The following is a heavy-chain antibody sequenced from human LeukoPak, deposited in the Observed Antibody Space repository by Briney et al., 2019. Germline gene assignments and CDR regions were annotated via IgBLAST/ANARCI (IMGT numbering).Heavy chain of an antibody. Sequence: GASVKVSCKASGYTFTGYYMHWVRQAPGQGLEWMGRINPNSGGTNYAQKFQGRVTMTRDTSISTAYMELSRLRSDDTAVYYCARSSSSWYGYYFDYWGQGTLVTVSS. D-gene: IGHD6-13*01. V-gene: IGHV1-2*06. CDR3: ARSSSSWYGYYFDY. CDR2: INPNSGGT. CDR1: GYTFTGYY. J-gene: IGHJ4*02.